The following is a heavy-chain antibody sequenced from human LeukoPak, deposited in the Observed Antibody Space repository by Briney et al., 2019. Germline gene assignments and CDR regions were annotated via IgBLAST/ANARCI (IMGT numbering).Heavy chain of an antibody. D-gene: IGHD3-16*02. CDR3: AREATVSSSYYFDY. CDR1: GYAFTGYY. CDR2: INPNSGGT. Sequence: ASVKVSCKASGYAFTGYYMHWVRQAPGQGLEWMGWINPNSGGTNYAQKVQGRVTMTRDTSISTAYMELSRLRSDDTAVYYCAREATVSSSYYFDYWGQGTLVTVSS. J-gene: IGHJ4*02. V-gene: IGHV1-2*02.